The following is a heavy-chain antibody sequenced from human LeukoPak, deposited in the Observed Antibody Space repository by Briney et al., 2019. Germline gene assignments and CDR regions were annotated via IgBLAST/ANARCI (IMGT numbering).Heavy chain of an antibody. CDR1: GGSISSGDYY. J-gene: IGHJ4*02. CDR3: ARDGGWNGFDY. CDR2: IYYSGST. Sequence: PSQTLSLTCTVSGGSISSGDYYWGWIRQPPGKGLEWIGYIYYSGSTYYNPSLKSRVTISVDASKNQFSLKLSSVTAADTAVYYCARDGGWNGFDYWGQGTLVTVSS. D-gene: IGHD1-1*01. V-gene: IGHV4-30-4*08.